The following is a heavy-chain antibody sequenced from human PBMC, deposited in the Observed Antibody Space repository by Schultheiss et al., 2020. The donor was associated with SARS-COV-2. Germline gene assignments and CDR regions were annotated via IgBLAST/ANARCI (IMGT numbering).Heavy chain of an antibody. CDR1: GGSISSYY. CDR2: IYYSRST. D-gene: IGHD3-22*01. CDR3: ARAYDSSHFDI. J-gene: IGHJ3*02. Sequence: SETLSLTCTVSGGSISSYYWSWIRQPAGKGLEWIGYIYYSRSTNSNPSLKSRVTISVDTSKNQFSLKLSSVTAADTAVYYCARAYDSSHFDIWGQGTMVTVSS. V-gene: IGHV4-59*01.